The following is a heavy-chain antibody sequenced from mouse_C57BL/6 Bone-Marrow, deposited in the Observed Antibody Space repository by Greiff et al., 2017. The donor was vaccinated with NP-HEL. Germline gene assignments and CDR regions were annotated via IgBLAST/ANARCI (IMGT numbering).Heavy chain of an antibody. CDR1: GFTFSDYG. CDR3: ARRYRGLYYYAMDY. D-gene: IGHD2-12*01. Sequence: EVMLVESGGGLVKPGGSLKLSCAASGFTFSDYGMHWVRQAPEKGLEWVAYISSGSSTFYYADTVKGRFTISRENAKNTLCLQMTSLRSEDTAMYYCARRYRGLYYYAMDYWGQGTSVTVSS. V-gene: IGHV5-17*01. CDR2: ISSGSSTF. J-gene: IGHJ4*01.